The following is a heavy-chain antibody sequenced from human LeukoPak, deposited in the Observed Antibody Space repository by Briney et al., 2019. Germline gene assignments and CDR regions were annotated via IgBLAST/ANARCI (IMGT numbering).Heavy chain of an antibody. V-gene: IGHV3-49*04. D-gene: IGHD3-10*01. CDR1: GFTFGDYA. CDR3: TRDLDYGSGSYYHIDY. J-gene: IGHJ4*02. Sequence: PGGSLRLSCTASGFTFGDYAMSWVRQAPGKGLEWVGFIRSKAYGGTTEYAASVKGRFTISRDDSKSIAYLQMNSLKTEDTAVYYCTRDLDYGSGSYYHIDYWGQGTLVTVSS. CDR2: IRSKAYGGTT.